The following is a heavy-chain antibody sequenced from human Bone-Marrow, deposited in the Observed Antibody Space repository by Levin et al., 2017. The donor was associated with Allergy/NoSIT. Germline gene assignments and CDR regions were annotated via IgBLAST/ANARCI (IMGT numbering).Heavy chain of an antibody. V-gene: IGHV3-33*05. CDR2: ISYDGKNE. CDR3: TRVITQRVMSDAFDI. CDR1: GLTFSTYG. Sequence: GESLKISCAAPGLTFSTYGFHWVRQAPGKGLEWVALISYDGKNEYFTDSVKGRFTISRDNSKETLYLQMNSLRVEDTAVYYCTRVITQRVMSDAFDIWGQGTMVTVSS. D-gene: IGHD2-8*01. J-gene: IGHJ3*02.